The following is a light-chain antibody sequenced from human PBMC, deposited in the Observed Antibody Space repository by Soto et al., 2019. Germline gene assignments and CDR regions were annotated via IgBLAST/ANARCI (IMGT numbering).Light chain of an antibody. V-gene: IGKV1-39*01. Sequence: DIQMTQSPSSLSASVGDRVTITCRASESIDSYLNWYQHRPGKAPNLLIYSASDLQSGVPSRISGRGFGTDFTLTISSLQPEDFATYYCQQSYSTPWTFGQGTKVEL. CDR3: QQSYSTPWT. J-gene: IGKJ1*01. CDR2: SAS. CDR1: ESIDSY.